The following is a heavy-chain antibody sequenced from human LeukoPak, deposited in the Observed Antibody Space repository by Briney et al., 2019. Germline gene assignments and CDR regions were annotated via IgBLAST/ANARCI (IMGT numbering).Heavy chain of an antibody. Sequence: ASVKVSCKASGYTFTSYGISWVRQAPGQGLEWMGWISAYNGNTNYAQKLQGRVTMTTDTSTCTAYMELRSLRSDDTAVYYCARAVQLEPTTGHNWFDPWGQGTLVTVSP. CDR1: GYTFTSYG. D-gene: IGHD1-1*01. CDR3: ARAVQLEPTTGHNWFDP. J-gene: IGHJ5*02. CDR2: ISAYNGNT. V-gene: IGHV1-18*04.